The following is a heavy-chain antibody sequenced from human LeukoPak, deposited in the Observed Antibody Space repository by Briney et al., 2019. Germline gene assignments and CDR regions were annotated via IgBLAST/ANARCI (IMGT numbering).Heavy chain of an antibody. V-gene: IGHV4-28*01. CDR1: GYSISSSNW. CDR3: AKSVAWNYYYYMDV. CDR2: IYYSGST. D-gene: IGHD5-12*01. Sequence: KPSETLSLTCAVSGYSISSSNWWGWIRSHPGKGLEWVAYIYYSGSTYYNPSLKSRVTMSVDTSKNQFSLKLNSVTAVDTAMYYCAKSVAWNYYYYMDVWGKGTTVTVSS. J-gene: IGHJ6*03.